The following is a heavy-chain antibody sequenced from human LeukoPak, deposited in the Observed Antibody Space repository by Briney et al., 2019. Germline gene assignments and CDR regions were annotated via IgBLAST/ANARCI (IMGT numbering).Heavy chain of an antibody. CDR3: ATYDLWSGYLDY. J-gene: IGHJ4*02. CDR1: GGSISSYY. CDR2: IYYSGST. D-gene: IGHD3-3*01. Sequence: SETLSLTCTVSGGSISSYYWSWIRQPPGKGLEWIGYIYYSGSTNYNPSLKSRVTISVDTSKNQFSLKLSSVTAADTAVYYCATYDLWSGYLDYWGQGTLVTVSS. V-gene: IGHV4-59*01.